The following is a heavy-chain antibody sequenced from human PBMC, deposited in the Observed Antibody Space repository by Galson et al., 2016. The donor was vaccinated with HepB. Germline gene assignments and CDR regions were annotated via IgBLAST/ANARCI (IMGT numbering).Heavy chain of an antibody. CDR2: ISSSSSNI. CDR3: ARRAIVGRRNLAFDY. D-gene: IGHD6-6*01. CDR1: GFTFSSYN. Sequence: SLRLSCAASGFTFSSYNMKWVRQAPGKGLEWVSYISSSSSNIYYADSVKGRFTISRDNAKNSLYLQMNSLRPEDTAVYYCARRAIVGRRNLAFDYWGQVTLVTVSS. V-gene: IGHV3-48*04. J-gene: IGHJ4*02.